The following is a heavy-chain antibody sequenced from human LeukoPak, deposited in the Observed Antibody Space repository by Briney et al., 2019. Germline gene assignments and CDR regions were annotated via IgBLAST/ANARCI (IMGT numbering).Heavy chain of an antibody. CDR1: GFTFSSYG. CDR3: AREGYCGGDCYLAAFDI. V-gene: IGHV3-48*04. Sequence: PGGSLRLSCAASGFTFSSYGVTWVRQAPGKGLEWVSYISSSSSTIYYADSVKGRFTISRDNAKNSLYLQMNSLRAEDTALYYCAREGYCGGDCYLAAFDIWGQGTMVTVSS. J-gene: IGHJ3*02. CDR2: ISSSSSTI. D-gene: IGHD2-21*02.